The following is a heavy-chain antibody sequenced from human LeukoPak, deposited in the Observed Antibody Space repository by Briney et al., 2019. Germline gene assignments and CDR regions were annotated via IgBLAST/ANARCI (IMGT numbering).Heavy chain of an antibody. Sequence: GGSLRLSCSASGFTFSSYAMHWVRQAPGKGLEYVSAISSNGGSTYYADSVKGRFTISRDNSKNTLYRQMSSLRAEDTAVYYCVGPGLRYFDWLSPFDYWGQGTLVTVSS. CDR2: ISSNGGST. CDR3: VGPGLRYFDWLSPFDY. J-gene: IGHJ4*02. D-gene: IGHD3-9*01. V-gene: IGHV3-64D*06. CDR1: GFTFSSYA.